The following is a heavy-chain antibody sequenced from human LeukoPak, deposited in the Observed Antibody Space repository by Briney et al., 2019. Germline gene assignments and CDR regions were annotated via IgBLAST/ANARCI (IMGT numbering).Heavy chain of an antibody. CDR3: ARGIRRGYSYGDFDY. J-gene: IGHJ4*02. D-gene: IGHD5-18*01. V-gene: IGHV1-2*04. CDR1: GYTFTGYY. Sequence: ASVKVSCKASGYTFTGYYMHWVRQAPGQGLEWMGWINPNSGGTNYAQKFQGWVTMTRDTSISTAYMELSRLRSDDTAVYYCARGIRRGYSYGDFDYWGRGTLVTVSS. CDR2: INPNSGGT.